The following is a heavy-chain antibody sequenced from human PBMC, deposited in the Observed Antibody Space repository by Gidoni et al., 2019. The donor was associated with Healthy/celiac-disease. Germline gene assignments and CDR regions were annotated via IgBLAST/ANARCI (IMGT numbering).Heavy chain of an antibody. V-gene: IGHV3-23*01. D-gene: IGHD2-21*01. J-gene: IGHJ4*02. Sequence: EVQLLESGGGWVQPGGSLRLSCAASGFTFSSYAMSWVRQAPGKGLEWVAAISGSGGSTYYADSVKGRFTISRDNSKNTLYLQMNSLRAEDTAVYYCAKSLLYPRLFDYWGQGTLVTVSS. CDR1: GFTFSSYA. CDR3: AKSLLYPRLFDY. CDR2: ISGSGGST.